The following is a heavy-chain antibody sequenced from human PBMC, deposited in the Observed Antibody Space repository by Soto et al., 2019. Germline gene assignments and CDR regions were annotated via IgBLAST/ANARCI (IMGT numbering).Heavy chain of an antibody. CDR2: ISAYNRNT. Sequence: QIQLVQSGGEVKKPGASVKVSCKSSGYNFISHSITWVRQAPGQGLEWMGRISAYNRNTNHAQKFEGRLTMTTDTTTSTAYMELRSLISDETAVYYCARGAFCGGAPGCRDMDVWGQGTTVTASS. V-gene: IGHV1-18*01. J-gene: IGHJ6*02. CDR3: ARGAFCGGAPGCRDMDV. D-gene: IGHD2-21*01. CDR1: GYNFISHS.